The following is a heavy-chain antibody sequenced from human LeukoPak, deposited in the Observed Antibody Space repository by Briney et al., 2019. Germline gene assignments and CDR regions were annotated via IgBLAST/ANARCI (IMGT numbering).Heavy chain of an antibody. J-gene: IGHJ4*02. CDR1: GYTFTGYY. CDR2: IIPIFGTA. Sequence: ASVKVSCKASGYTFTGYYMHWVRQAPGQGLEWMGGIIPIFGTANYAQKFQGRVTITADESTSTAYMELSSLRSEDTAVYYCARGGGYYFDYWGQGTLVTVSS. CDR3: ARGGGYYFDY. V-gene: IGHV1-69*13.